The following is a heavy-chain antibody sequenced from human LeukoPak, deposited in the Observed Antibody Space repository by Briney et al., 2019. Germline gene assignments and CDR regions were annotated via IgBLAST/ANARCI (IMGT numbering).Heavy chain of an antibody. CDR3: ARDRLPIFDI. V-gene: IGHV4-61*02. Sequence: PSQTLSLTCTVSGGSISSGNYYWTWIRQPAGKGLEWIGRIYTSGSTNYNPSLKSRVTMSVDTSKNQFSLKLSSVTAADTAVYYCARDRLPIFDIWGQGTMVTVSS. CDR2: IYTSGST. CDR1: GGSISSGNYY. J-gene: IGHJ3*02.